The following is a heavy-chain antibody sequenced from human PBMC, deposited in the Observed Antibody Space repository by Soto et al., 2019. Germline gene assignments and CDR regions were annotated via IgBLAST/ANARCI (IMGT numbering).Heavy chain of an antibody. D-gene: IGHD3-22*01. Sequence: SETLSLTCTVSGAAINSYYWTWIRQAPGMGLEWIGYIYYTGSTNYNPSLESRVTVSVDRSRNQFSLELRSVTAADTAVYYCARVDGYFFLFDNRGQGTQVTVSS. CDR2: IYYTGST. CDR1: GAAINSYY. CDR3: ARVDGYFFLFDN. V-gene: IGHV4-59*01. J-gene: IGHJ4*02.